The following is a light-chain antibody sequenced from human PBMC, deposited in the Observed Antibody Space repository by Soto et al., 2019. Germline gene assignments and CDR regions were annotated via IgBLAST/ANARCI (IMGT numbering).Light chain of an antibody. J-gene: IGKJ5*01. V-gene: IGKV1-5*03. CDR2: KAS. CDR3: QQSYSSSH. CDR1: QSISSW. Sequence: DIQMTQSPSTLSASVGDRVTITCRASQSISSWLAWYQQKPGKAPKLLIYKASSLESGVPSRFSGSGSGTEFTLTISSLQTEDFATYYCQQSYSSSHFGQGTRLEIK.